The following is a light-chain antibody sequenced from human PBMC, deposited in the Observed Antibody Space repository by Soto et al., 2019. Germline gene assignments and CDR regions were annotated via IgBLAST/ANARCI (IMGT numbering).Light chain of an antibody. CDR1: QSVSSSH. CDR3: KQYNDWPLT. V-gene: IGKV3-15*01. J-gene: IGKJ1*01. CDR2: GAS. Sequence: EIVLTQSPGTLSLSPGERVTLSCRASQSVSSSHLAWYQQKPGQAPRLLIYGASTRAPGFPARFSGSGSGTDFTLTIRSLQSEDFALYYCKQYNDWPLTFGQGTKVDIK.